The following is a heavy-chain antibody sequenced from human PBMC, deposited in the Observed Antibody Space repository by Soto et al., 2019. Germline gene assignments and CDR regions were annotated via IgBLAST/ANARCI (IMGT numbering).Heavy chain of an antibody. CDR1: GFTFRNYG. Sequence: QVQLVESGGGVVQPGRSLRLSCVASGFTFRNYGMHWVRQAPDKGLEWVAVIWFDGSNPDYADSVKGRFTISRDNSKNTLYHHMNSLRAEDTAVSSCARPLVVEGTYVPFDIGGKGTMVTVSS. CDR3: ARPLVVEGTYVPFDI. CDR2: IWFDGSNP. D-gene: IGHD3-10*02. V-gene: IGHV3-33*01. J-gene: IGHJ3*02.